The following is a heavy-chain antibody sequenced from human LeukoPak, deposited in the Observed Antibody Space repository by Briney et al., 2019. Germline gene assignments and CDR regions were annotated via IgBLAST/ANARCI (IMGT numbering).Heavy chain of an antibody. V-gene: IGHV1-2*02. J-gene: IGHJ5*02. D-gene: IGHD3-10*01. Sequence: GASVRISCKASGYTFTGYYMDWVRQARGQGLEWMGWINPNSGGTNYAQKFQGRVTMTRDTSISTAYMELSRLRSDDTAVYYCARSRMVRGVMSWFDPWGQGTLVTVSS. CDR3: ARSRMVRGVMSWFDP. CDR2: INPNSGGT. CDR1: GYTFTGYY.